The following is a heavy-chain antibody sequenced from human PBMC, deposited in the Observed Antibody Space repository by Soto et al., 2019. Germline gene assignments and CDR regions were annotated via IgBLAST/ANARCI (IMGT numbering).Heavy chain of an antibody. V-gene: IGHV3-23*01. Sequence: PGGSLRLSCAASGFAFNNYGMHWIRQAPGKGLEWVSAISGSGGSTYYADSVKGRFTISRDNSKNTLYLQMNSLRAEDTAVYYCAKVNYYDSSGYYYFDYWGQGTLVTVSS. CDR2: ISGSGGST. CDR3: AKVNYYDSSGYYYFDY. CDR1: GFAFNNYG. D-gene: IGHD3-22*01. J-gene: IGHJ4*02.